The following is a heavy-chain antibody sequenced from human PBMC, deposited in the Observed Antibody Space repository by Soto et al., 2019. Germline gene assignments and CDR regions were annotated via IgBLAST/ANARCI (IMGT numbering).Heavy chain of an antibody. CDR2: ISAYNGNT. Sequence: ASVKVSCKASGYTFTSYGISWVRQAPGQGLEWMGWISAYNGNTNYAQKLQGRVTMTTDTSTSTAYMELRSLRSDDTAVYYCARDLAPSHGSYCFDYWGQGTLVTVSS. J-gene: IGHJ4*02. V-gene: IGHV1-18*01. D-gene: IGHD1-26*01. CDR3: ARDLAPSHGSYCFDY. CDR1: GYTFTSYG.